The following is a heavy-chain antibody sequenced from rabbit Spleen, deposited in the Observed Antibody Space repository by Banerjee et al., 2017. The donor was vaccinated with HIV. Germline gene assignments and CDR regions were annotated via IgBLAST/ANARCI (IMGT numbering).Heavy chain of an antibody. Sequence: EESGGDLVKPGASLTLTCTASGVDFSNYNFMCWVRQTPGKGPEWIACIYNGDGSTYYASWVNGRFTISRSISLNTVTLQMSSLTAADTATYFCARDGISFVSSGWGLTRLDLWGPGTLVTVS. V-gene: IGHV1S47*01. CDR1: GVDFSNYNF. D-gene: IGHD4-1*01. CDR2: IYNGDGST. J-gene: IGHJ6*01. CDR3: ARDGISFVSSGWGLTRLDL.